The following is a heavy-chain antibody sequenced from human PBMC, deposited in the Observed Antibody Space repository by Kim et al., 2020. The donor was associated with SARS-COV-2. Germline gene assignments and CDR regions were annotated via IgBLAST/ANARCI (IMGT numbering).Heavy chain of an antibody. CDR3: ARSVGARTNDAFDI. V-gene: IGHV4-59*13. CDR2: IYYSGST. Sequence: SETLSLTCTVSGGSISSYYWSWIRQPPGKGLEWIGYIYYSGSTNYNPSLKSRVTISVDTSKNQFSLKLSSVTAADTAVYYCARSVGARTNDAFDIWGQGTMVTVSS. J-gene: IGHJ3*02. CDR1: GGSISSYY. D-gene: IGHD1-26*01.